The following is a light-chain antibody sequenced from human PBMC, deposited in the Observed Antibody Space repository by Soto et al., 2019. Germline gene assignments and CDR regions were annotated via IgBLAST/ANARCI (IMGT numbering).Light chain of an antibody. CDR2: DVS. CDR1: SSDVGGYNY. Sequence: QSALTQPASVSGSPGQSITISCTGTSSDVGGYNYVSWYQQHPGKAPKLMIYDVSNRPPGVSNRFSGSKSGNTASLTISGLQAEDEADYYCISYTSSITLNVFGTGTKLAVL. J-gene: IGLJ1*01. V-gene: IGLV2-14*01. CDR3: ISYTSSITLNV.